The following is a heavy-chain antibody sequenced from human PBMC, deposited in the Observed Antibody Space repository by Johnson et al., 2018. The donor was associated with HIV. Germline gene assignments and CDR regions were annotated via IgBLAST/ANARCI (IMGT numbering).Heavy chain of an antibody. CDR2: IYSGGST. CDR3: ARGYSGSDDAFDI. J-gene: IGHJ3*02. V-gene: IGHV3-53*02. D-gene: IGHD1-26*01. Sequence: VRLVETGGGLIQPGGSLRLSCAASGFTVSSNYMSWVRQAPGKGLEWVSVIYSGGSTYYADSVTGRFTISRDNSKNTLYLQMNSLRAEDTAVYYCARGYSGSDDAFDIWGQGTMVTVSS. CDR1: GFTVSSNY.